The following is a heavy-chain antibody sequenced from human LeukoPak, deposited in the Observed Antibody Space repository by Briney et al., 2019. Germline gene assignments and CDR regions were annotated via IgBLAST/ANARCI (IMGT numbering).Heavy chain of an antibody. D-gene: IGHD2-15*01. CDR2: ISGSGGST. CDR1: GFTFSSYA. J-gene: IGHJ4*02. CDR3: AKNDIVVVVAAIHFDY. V-gene: IGHV3-23*01. Sequence: PGGSLRLSCAASGFTFSSYAMSWVRQAPGKGLEWVSAISGSGGSTYYADSVKGRFTISRDNSKNTLDLQMNSLRAEDTAVYYCAKNDIVVVVAAIHFDYWGQGTLVTVSS.